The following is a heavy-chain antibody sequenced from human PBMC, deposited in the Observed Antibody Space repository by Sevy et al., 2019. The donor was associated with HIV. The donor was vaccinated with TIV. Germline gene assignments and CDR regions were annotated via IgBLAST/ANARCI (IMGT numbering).Heavy chain of an antibody. D-gene: IGHD6-13*01. CDR3: AQQLVVGDAFDI. CDR2: IYYSGST. CDR1: GGSISSYY. J-gene: IGHJ3*02. Sequence: SQTLSLTCTVSGGSISSYYWSWIRQPPGKGLEGIGYIYYSGSTNYNPSLKSRVTISVDTSKNQFSLKLSSVTAADTAVYYCAQQLVVGDAFDIWGQGTMVTVSS. V-gene: IGHV4-59*01.